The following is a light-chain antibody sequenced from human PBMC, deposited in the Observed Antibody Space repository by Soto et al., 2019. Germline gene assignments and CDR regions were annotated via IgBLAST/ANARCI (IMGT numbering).Light chain of an antibody. CDR3: QQYNKWPLT. J-gene: IGKJ4*01. CDR1: ESVSSN. V-gene: IGKV3-15*01. CDR2: GAS. Sequence: EIVMTQSPATLSVSQGERATLSCRASESVSSNLAWYQQKPGQAPRLLIYGASTRATGIPARFSGSGSGTEFTRTISSLQSEDFAVYYCQQYNKWPLTFGGGTKVEIK.